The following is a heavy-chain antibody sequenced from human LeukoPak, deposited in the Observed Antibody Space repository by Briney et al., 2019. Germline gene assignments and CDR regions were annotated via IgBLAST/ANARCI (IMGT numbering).Heavy chain of an antibody. CDR2: ISAYNGNT. J-gene: IGHJ4*02. V-gene: IGHV1-18*04. CDR1: GYTFTSYG. D-gene: IGHD2-2*01. CDR3: ALTKDIVVVPAAQFDY. Sequence: ALVKVSCKASGYTFTSYGISWVRQAPGQGLEWMGWISAYNGNTNYAQKLQGRVTMTTDTSTSTAYMELRSLRSDDTAVYYCALTKDIVVVPAAQFDYWGQGTLVTVSS.